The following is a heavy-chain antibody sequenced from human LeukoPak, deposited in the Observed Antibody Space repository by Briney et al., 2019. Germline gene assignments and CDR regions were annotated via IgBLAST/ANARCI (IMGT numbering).Heavy chain of an antibody. V-gene: IGHV3-23*01. CDR1: EFTFRSYA. J-gene: IGHJ5*02. CDR3: AKDSEKWELRLYDL. Sequence: GGSLRLARAAPEFTFRSYAMRSVRQAPGQGLEWVSAISSRGGSTYYADSVKGRFTISRDNSNNTLFLQMDSLRAEDTAVYYCAKDSEKWELRLYDLWGQGTLVTVSS. D-gene: IGHD1-26*01. CDR2: ISSRGGST.